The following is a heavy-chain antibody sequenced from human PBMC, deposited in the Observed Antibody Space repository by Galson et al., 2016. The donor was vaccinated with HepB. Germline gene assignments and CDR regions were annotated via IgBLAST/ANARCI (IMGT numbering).Heavy chain of an antibody. Sequence: SLRLSCAASGFTFSTYWMNWVRQAPGKGLEWVANIKPDGSEKYYVDSVKGRFTISRDNGKKSLYLQMNSLKVEDTAIYYCVREGLADGSYFDYWGQGTLVTVSS. J-gene: IGHJ4*02. CDR3: VREGLADGSYFDY. V-gene: IGHV3-7*01. D-gene: IGHD5-24*01. CDR1: GFTFSTYW. CDR2: IKPDGSEK.